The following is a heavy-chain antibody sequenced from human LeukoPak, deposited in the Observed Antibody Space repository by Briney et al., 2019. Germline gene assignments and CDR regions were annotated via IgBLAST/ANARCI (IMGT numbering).Heavy chain of an antibody. CDR1: GGSFSGYY. Sequence: PSETLSLTCAVYGGSFSGYYWSWIRQPPGKGLEWIGEINHSGSTNYNPSLKSRVTISVDTSKNQFSLKLSSVTAADTVVYYCARHFKGPMVRGVIIISPYYYMDVWGKGTTVTISS. V-gene: IGHV4-34*01. CDR3: ARHFKGPMVRGVIIISPYYYMDV. CDR2: INHSGST. J-gene: IGHJ6*03. D-gene: IGHD3-10*01.